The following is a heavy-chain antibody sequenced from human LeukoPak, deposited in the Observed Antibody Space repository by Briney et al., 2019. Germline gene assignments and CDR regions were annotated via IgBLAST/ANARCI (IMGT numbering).Heavy chain of an antibody. J-gene: IGHJ4*02. Sequence: GGSLRLSCAPSGFTFSSYGISSGRQARGEGLGWVSAITVSGGSTYYADSVKGRFTIPRDNSKNTLYLQMTSLRAEATAVYYCAKRVRFLEWLLYTTSRALFDYWGQGTLVTVSS. CDR2: ITVSGGST. CDR1: GFTFSSYG. CDR3: AKRVRFLEWLLYTTSRALFDY. V-gene: IGHV3-23*01. D-gene: IGHD3-3*01.